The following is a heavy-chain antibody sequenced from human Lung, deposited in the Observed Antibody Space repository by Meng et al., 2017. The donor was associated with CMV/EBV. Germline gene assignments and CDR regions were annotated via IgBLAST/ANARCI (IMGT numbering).Heavy chain of an antibody. Sequence: SGYSFTSYWIGWVRQMPGKGLEWMGIIYPGDSDTRYSPSFQGQVTISADKSISTAYLQWSSLKASDTAMYYCARVTNLKFGPNWFDPWGQGTLVTVSS. V-gene: IGHV5-51*01. CDR2: IYPGDSDT. CDR3: ARVTNLKFGPNWFDP. CDR1: GYSFTSYW. D-gene: IGHD3-10*01. J-gene: IGHJ5*02.